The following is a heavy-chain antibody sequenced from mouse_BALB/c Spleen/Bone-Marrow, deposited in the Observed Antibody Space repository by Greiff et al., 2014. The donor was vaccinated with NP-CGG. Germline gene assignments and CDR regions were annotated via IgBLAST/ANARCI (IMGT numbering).Heavy chain of an antibody. D-gene: IGHD2-1*01. CDR3: AIYYGNYYAMDY. J-gene: IGHJ4*01. CDR2: IDPANGNT. V-gene: IGHV14-3*02. CDR1: GFNIKDTH. Sequence: EVKLVESGAELVKPGASVKLSCTASGFNIKDTHMHWVKQRPEQGLEWIGRIDPANGNTKYDPKFQGKATITADTSSNTAYLQLSSLTSEDTAVYYCAIYYGNYYAMDYWGQGTSVTVSS.